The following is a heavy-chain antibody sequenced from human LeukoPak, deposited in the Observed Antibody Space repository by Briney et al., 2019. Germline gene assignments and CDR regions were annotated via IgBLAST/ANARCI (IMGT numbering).Heavy chain of an antibody. J-gene: IGHJ4*02. Sequence: QSGGSLRLSCAASGFTFSSYGMHWVRQAPGKGLEWVAFISYDGTNKYYADSVKGRLTISRDNSKNTLYVQMNSLRAEDTAVYYCAKDLLGIATVGIDYWGQGTLVTVSS. D-gene: IGHD6-13*01. CDR2: ISYDGTNK. CDR3: AKDLLGIATVGIDY. CDR1: GFTFSSYG. V-gene: IGHV3-30*18.